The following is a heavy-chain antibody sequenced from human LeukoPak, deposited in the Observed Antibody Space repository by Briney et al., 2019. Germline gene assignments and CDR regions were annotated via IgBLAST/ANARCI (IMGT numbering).Heavy chain of an antibody. CDR2: ISTSSGTI. Sequence: GGSLRLSCAASGFTFRSYSMNWVRQAPGKGLEWVSYISTSSGTIYYAHSVRGRFTISRDNAKNSLYLQMNSLRDEDTAVYYCAKTGHLDYWGQGTLVTVSS. CDR3: AKTGHLDY. D-gene: IGHD3-9*01. J-gene: IGHJ4*02. V-gene: IGHV3-48*02. CDR1: GFTFRSYS.